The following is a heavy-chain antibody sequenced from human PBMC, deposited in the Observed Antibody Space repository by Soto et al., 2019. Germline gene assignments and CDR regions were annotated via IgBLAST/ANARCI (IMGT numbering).Heavy chain of an antibody. V-gene: IGHV3-23*01. Sequence: VQLLESGGGMVQPGGSLRLSCGASGFAFGTYAMNWVRQAPGKGLEWVSGISSRGGSKFYADSVQGRFIISRDNSKNTLYLKMDNLRVEDTAIDYCAKGGAEMLGYYYYFVMDVWGQGTTVSVSS. D-gene: IGHD2-8*01. CDR2: ISSRGGSK. CDR1: GFAFGTYA. J-gene: IGHJ6*02. CDR3: AKGGAEMLGYYYYFVMDV.